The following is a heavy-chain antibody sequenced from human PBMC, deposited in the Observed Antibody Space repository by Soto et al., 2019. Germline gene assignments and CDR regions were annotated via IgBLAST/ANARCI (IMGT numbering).Heavy chain of an antibody. Sequence: GASVKVSCKASGGTFSSYAISWVRQAPGQGLEWMGGISAYNGNTNYAQKLQGRVTMTTDTSTSTAYMELRSLRSDDTAVYYCARGDTVTTIDYWGQGTLVTVSS. D-gene: IGHD4-17*01. V-gene: IGHV1-18*01. J-gene: IGHJ4*02. CDR3: ARGDTVTTIDY. CDR1: GGTFSSYA. CDR2: ISAYNGNT.